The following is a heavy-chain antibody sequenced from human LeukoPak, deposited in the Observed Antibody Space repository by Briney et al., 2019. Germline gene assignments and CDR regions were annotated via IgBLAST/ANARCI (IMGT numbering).Heavy chain of an antibody. CDR1: GGTFSSYA. CDR3: ARGGGAAADYFDY. V-gene: IGHV1-69*01. J-gene: IGHJ4*02. Sequence: GSSVKVSCKASGGTFSSYAISWVRQAPVQGLEWMGGIIPIFGTANYAQKFQGRVTITADESTTTAYMELSNLRSEDTAVYYCARGGGAAADYFDYWGQGTLVTVSS. CDR2: IIPIFGTA. D-gene: IGHD6-13*01.